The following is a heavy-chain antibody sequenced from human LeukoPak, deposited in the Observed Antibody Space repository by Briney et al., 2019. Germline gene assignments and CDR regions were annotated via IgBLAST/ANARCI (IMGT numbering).Heavy chain of an antibody. D-gene: IGHD1-26*01. CDR1: GDSISSSSYH. CDR3: ATTNRIVGATYYFDY. V-gene: IGHV4-39*07. Sequence: PSETLSLTCTVSGDSISSSSYHWSWIRQPPGKGLEWIGEINHSGSTNYNPSLKSRVTISVDTSKNQFSLKLSSVTAADTAVYYCATTNRIVGATYYFDYWGQGTLVTVSS. J-gene: IGHJ4*02. CDR2: INHSGST.